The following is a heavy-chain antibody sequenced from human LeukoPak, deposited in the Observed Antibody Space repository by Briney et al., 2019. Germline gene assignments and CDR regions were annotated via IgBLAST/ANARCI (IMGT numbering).Heavy chain of an antibody. V-gene: IGHV1-18*01. CDR3: ATVAAYDSSGYYY. CDR2: ISAYNGNT. J-gene: IGHJ4*02. Sequence: ASVKVSCKASGYTFTSYGISWVRQAPGQGLEWMGWISAYNGNTNYAQKLQGRVTMTTDTSTSTAYMELSSLRSEDTAVYYCATVAAYDSSGYYYWGQGTLVTVSS. D-gene: IGHD3-22*01. CDR1: GYTFTSYG.